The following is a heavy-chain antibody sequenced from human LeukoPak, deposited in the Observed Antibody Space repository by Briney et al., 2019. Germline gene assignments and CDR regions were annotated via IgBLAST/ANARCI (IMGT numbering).Heavy chain of an antibody. J-gene: IGHJ4*02. CDR1: GGSINDYY. CDR3: ARAQSGGLPDY. Sequence: SGTLSLTCTVSGGSINDYYWIWIRQPPGKGLEWIGNIYYSGTTNYNPSLRSRVTISIATSRTQFSLHLNSVTAAETAVYFCARAQSGGLPDYWGQGTLVTVSS. D-gene: IGHD1-26*01. V-gene: IGHV4-59*01. CDR2: IYYSGTT.